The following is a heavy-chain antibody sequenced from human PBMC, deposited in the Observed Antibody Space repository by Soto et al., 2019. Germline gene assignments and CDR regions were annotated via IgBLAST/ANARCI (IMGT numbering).Heavy chain of an antibody. J-gene: IGHJ4*02. CDR3: ARRYGTTFAY. CDR2: IYYSGST. D-gene: IGHD1-7*01. CDR1: GGSIGTYY. Sequence: SETLSLTCTVSGGSIGTYYWSWIRQPPGKGLEWIGYIYYSGSTNYNPSLKSRVTISVDTSKNQFSLKLSSVTAADTAVYYCARRYGTTFAYWGQGTLVPVSS. V-gene: IGHV4-59*01.